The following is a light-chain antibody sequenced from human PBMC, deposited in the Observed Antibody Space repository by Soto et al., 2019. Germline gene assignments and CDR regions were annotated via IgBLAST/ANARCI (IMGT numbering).Light chain of an antibody. Sequence: DIVMTQSPATLSVCTGERATLSCRASQIVSSNLAWYQQKPGQAPRLLIDGASTRASGIPARFSGSGSGTEFTLTISSLQSEDFAVYYCQQYNNWPPQITFGQGTRLAIK. J-gene: IGKJ5*01. CDR1: QIVSSN. CDR2: GAS. CDR3: QQYNNWPPQIT. V-gene: IGKV3-15*01.